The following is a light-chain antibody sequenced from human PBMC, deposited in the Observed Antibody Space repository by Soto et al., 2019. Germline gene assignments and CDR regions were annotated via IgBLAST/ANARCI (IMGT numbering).Light chain of an antibody. J-gene: IGKJ2*01. CDR3: RQYYSYLPYT. CDR1: QGISSY. Sequence: AIRMTQSPSSLSASTGDRVTITCRASQGISSYLAWYQQRPGKAPKLLIYAASTLQSGVPSRFSGSGSGTDFTLTISCLQSEDFATYYCRQYYSYLPYTFGQGTKVDIK. V-gene: IGKV1-8*01. CDR2: AAS.